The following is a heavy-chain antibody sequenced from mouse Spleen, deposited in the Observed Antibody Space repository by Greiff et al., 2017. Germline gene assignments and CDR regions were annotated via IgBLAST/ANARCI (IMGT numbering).Heavy chain of an antibody. V-gene: IGHV1-42*01. CDR3: ARATAQAFAY. CDR2: INPSTGGT. CDR1: GYSFTGYY. J-gene: IGHJ3*01. D-gene: IGHD3-2*02. Sequence: VQLQQSGPELVKPGASVKISCKASGYSFTGYYMNWVKQSPEKSLEWIGEINPSTGGTTYNQKFKAKATLTVDKSSSTAYMQLKSLTSEDSAVYYCARATAQAFAYWGQGTLVTVSA.